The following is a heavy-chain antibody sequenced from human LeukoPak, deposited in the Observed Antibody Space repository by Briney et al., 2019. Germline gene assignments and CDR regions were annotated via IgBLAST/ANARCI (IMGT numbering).Heavy chain of an antibody. D-gene: IGHD5-18*01. Sequence: ASVKVSCKASGGTFSSYAISWVRQAPGQGLEWMGRIIPILGIANYAQKFQGRVTITADKSTSTAYMELSSLRSEDTAVYYCARDNGYSYGYWFDPWGQGTLVTVSS. CDR2: IIPILGIA. CDR1: GGTFSSYA. CDR3: ARDNGYSYGYWFDP. J-gene: IGHJ5*02. V-gene: IGHV1-69*04.